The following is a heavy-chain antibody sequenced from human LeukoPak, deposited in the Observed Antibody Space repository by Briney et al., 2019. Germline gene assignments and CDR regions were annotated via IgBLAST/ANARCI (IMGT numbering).Heavy chain of an antibody. D-gene: IGHD2-15*01. CDR2: IIPIFGTA. V-gene: IGHV1-69*13. J-gene: IGHJ4*02. CDR3: AREYCSGGSCYEYYFDY. Sequence: ASVKVSCKASGGTFSRYAISWVRQAPGQGLEWMGGIIPIFGTANYAQKFQGRVTITADESTSTAYMELSSLRSEDTAVYYCAREYCSGGSCYEYYFDYWGQGTLVTVSS. CDR1: GGTFSRYA.